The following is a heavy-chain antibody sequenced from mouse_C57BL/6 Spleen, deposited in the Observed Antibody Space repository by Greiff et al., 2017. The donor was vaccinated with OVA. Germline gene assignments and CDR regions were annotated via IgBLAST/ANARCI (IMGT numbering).Heavy chain of an antibody. J-gene: IGHJ2*01. V-gene: IGHV1-76*01. D-gene: IGHD1-1*01. CDR3: ARVDYYGSSLYYFDY. CDR2: IYPGSGNT. Sequence: QVQLQQSGAELVRPGASVKLSCKASGYTFTDSYINWVKQRPGQGLEWIARIYPGSGNTYYNEKFKGKATLTAEKSSSTAYRQLSSLTSEDSAVYFCARVDYYGSSLYYFDYWGQGTTLTVSS. CDR1: GYTFTDSY.